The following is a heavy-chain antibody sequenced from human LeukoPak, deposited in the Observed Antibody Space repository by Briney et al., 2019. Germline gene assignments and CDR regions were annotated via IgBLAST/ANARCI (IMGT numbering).Heavy chain of an antibody. CDR3: ARDVKYYDILTGRRKDAFDI. Sequence: SETLSLTCTVAGGSISSYYWSWIRQPPGKGLEWIGYIYYSGSTNYNPSLKSRVTISVDTSKNQSSLKLSSVTAADTAVYYCARDVKYYDILTGRRKDAFDIWGQGTMVTVSS. J-gene: IGHJ3*02. V-gene: IGHV4-59*01. D-gene: IGHD3-9*01. CDR2: IYYSGST. CDR1: GGSISSYY.